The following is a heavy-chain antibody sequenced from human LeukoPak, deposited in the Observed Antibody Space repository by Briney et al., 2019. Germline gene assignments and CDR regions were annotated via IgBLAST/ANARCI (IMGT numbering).Heavy chain of an antibody. J-gene: IGHJ4*02. D-gene: IGHD3-10*01. CDR2: ISGSGGST. Sequence: GGSLRLSCAASGFTFSSYAMSWVRQAPGKGLEWVSDISGSGGSTYYADSVEGRFTISRDNSKNTLYLQMNSLRAEDTAVYYCAKDWFGELLPAFDYWGQGTLVTVSS. CDR3: AKDWFGELLPAFDY. V-gene: IGHV3-23*01. CDR1: GFTFSSYA.